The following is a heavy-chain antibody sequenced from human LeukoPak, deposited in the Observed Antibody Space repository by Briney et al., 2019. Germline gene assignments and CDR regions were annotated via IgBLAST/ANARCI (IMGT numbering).Heavy chain of an antibody. Sequence: PGGSLRLSCAASGFTVSSNYMSWVRQDPGKGLECVSVIYSGGSTYYADSVKGRFTISRDNSKNTLYLQLNSLRAEDTAVYYCAKDEDQIVVVPAYYGMDVWGQGTTVTVSS. CDR2: IYSGGST. J-gene: IGHJ6*02. V-gene: IGHV3-53*01. D-gene: IGHD2-2*01. CDR3: AKDEDQIVVVPAYYGMDV. CDR1: GFTVSSNY.